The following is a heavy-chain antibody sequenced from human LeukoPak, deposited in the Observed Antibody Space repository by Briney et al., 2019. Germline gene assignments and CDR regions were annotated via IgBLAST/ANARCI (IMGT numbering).Heavy chain of an antibody. J-gene: IGHJ4*02. CDR1: GVSISSSNSY. CDR2: IYYSGNT. D-gene: IGHD3-10*01. V-gene: IGHV4-39*01. CDR3: ARQGSSLTMVRGVIN. Sequence: SETLSLTCTVSGVSISSSNSYWGWIRQPPGKGLEGIVSIYYSGNTYYNPSLKSRVTISVDTSKNQFSLKLSSVTAADTAVYYCARQGSSLTMVRGVINWGQGTLVTVSS.